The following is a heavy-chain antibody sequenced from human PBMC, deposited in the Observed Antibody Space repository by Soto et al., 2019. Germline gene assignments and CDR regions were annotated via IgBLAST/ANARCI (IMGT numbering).Heavy chain of an antibody. V-gene: IGHV3-23*01. CDR2: ISGSGGST. CDR1: GFTFSSYA. D-gene: IGHD2-15*01. J-gene: IGHJ4*02. Sequence: GGSLRLSCAASGFTFSSYAMSWVRQAPGKGLEWVSAISGSGGSTYYADSVKGRFTISRDNSKNTLYLQMNSLRAEDTAVYYCAKVGDPKRYCSGGSCYGRFDYWGQGTLVTVSS. CDR3: AKVGDPKRYCSGGSCYGRFDY.